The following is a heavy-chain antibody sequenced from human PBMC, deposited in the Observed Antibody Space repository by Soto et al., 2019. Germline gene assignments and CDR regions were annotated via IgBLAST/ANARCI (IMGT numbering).Heavy chain of an antibody. D-gene: IGHD3-9*01. Sequence: ASVKVFCKASGGTFSSYAISWVRQAPGQGLEWMGGIIPIFGTANYAQKFQGRVTITADESTSTAYMELSSLRSEDTAVYYCASSNDILTGTITHYYYYGMDVWGQGTTVTVSS. CDR2: IIPIFGTA. CDR1: GGTFSSYA. CDR3: ASSNDILTGTITHYYYYGMDV. J-gene: IGHJ6*02. V-gene: IGHV1-69*13.